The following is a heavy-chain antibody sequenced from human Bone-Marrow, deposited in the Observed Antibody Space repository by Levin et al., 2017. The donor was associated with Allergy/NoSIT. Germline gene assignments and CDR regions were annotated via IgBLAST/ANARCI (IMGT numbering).Heavy chain of an antibody. V-gene: IGHV3-74*01. CDR1: GFTFSTHW. CDR3: ARGGFGEFKINY. Sequence: GESLKISCAASGFTFSTHWMHWVRQAPGKGLVWVSQINGDGISTNYADSVKGRFTISRDNAKNMLYLQMNSLRAEDTAVYYCARGGFGEFKINYWGQGTLVTVSS. CDR2: INGDGIST. J-gene: IGHJ4*02. D-gene: IGHD3-10*01.